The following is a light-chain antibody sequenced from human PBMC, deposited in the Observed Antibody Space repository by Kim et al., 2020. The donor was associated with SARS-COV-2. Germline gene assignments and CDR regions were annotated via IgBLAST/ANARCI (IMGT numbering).Light chain of an antibody. V-gene: IGLV1-40*01. CDR2: GNA. Sequence: RGTTSCTGGSYTIGARYGVNWFQRLPGTAPKLLIFGNAHRPSGVPDRFSASKSGSSASLAITGLQAEDEADYYCQSYDIGLSAWVFGGGTQLTVL. CDR1: SYTIGARYG. CDR3: QSYDIGLSAWV. J-gene: IGLJ3*02.